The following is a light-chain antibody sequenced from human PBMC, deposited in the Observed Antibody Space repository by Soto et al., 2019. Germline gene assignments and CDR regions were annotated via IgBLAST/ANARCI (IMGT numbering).Light chain of an antibody. J-gene: IGKJ5*01. V-gene: IGKV3-20*01. Sequence: ELTQSPGTLSLSPGDRATLFCRGGQNLTNHYIAWYQQKPGQVPKLLIYDISSWPSGIPYRFSGSVSGTDFTLTITRLEPEDVATFYCQQYGSAESIFGPGTRLEIK. CDR2: DIS. CDR1: QNLTNHY. CDR3: QQYGSAESI.